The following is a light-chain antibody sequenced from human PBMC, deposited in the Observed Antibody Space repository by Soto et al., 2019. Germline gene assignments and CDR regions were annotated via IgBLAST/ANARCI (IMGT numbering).Light chain of an antibody. CDR3: GTWDSSLSAV. CDR1: SSNIGSNF. J-gene: IGLJ2*01. CDR2: EDN. Sequence: QSVLTQPPSVSAAPGQKVTIYCSGSSSNIGSNFVSWYQQLPGTAPKLLIYEDNKRPSGIPDRFSGSKSGTSATLDITGLQTGDEADYYCGTWDSSLSAVFGGGTKLTVL. V-gene: IGLV1-51*01.